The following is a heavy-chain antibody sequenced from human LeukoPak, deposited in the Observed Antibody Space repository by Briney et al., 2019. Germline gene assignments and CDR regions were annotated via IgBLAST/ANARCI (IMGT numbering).Heavy chain of an antibody. D-gene: IGHD5-24*01. Sequence: SQTLSLTCTVSGGSMSSGDYCWSWIRQPPGKGLEWIGYIYYSGSSYYNPSLKSRVTISVDTSKSQFSLELTPVTAADTAVYYCARSTGWLQPFDYWGQGTLVTVSS. V-gene: IGHV4-30-4*08. CDR1: GGSMSSGDYC. J-gene: IGHJ4*02. CDR3: ARSTGWLQPFDY. CDR2: IYYSGSS.